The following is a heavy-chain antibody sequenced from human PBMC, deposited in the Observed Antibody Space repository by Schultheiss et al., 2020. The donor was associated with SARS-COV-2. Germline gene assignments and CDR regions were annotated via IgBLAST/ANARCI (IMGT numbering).Heavy chain of an antibody. V-gene: IGHV1-69*13. CDR2: IIPIFGTA. CDR3: ARTFFEYNGSSYYYYNMDV. J-gene: IGHJ6*02. Sequence: SVKVSCKASGGTFSSYAISWVRQAPGQGLEWMGGIIPIFGTANYAQKFQGRVTITADESTSTAYMELSILRSEDTAVYYCARTFFEYNGSSYYYYNMDVWGQGTTVTVSS. CDR1: GGTFSSYA. D-gene: IGHD6-6*01.